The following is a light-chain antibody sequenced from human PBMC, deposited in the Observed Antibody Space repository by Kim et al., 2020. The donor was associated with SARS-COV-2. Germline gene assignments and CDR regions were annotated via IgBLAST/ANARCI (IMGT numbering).Light chain of an antibody. V-gene: IGLV1-44*01. CDR1: SSNIGSNT. CDR2: SND. CDR3: AAWDDTLSGLYV. Sequence: LTQPPSASATPGQRVTISCSGSSSNIGSNTVEWYQQLPGTAPKLLIYSNDQRPSGVSDRFSASKSGTSASLAISGLRSVDEANYYCAAWDDTLSGLYVFGSGTKVTVL. J-gene: IGLJ1*01.